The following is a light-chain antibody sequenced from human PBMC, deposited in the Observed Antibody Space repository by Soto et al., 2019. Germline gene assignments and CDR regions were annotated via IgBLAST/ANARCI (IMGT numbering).Light chain of an antibody. Sequence: EIVLTQSPGTLSLSPGERATLSCRASQSVSTNYLAWYQRKPGQAPRLLIYGASSRATGIPDRFSGSGSGTDFPHTITRLEPEDFAVYYCQQYGSSPPTFGQGTKVEIK. CDR1: QSVSTNY. CDR2: GAS. V-gene: IGKV3-20*01. CDR3: QQYGSSPPT. J-gene: IGKJ1*01.